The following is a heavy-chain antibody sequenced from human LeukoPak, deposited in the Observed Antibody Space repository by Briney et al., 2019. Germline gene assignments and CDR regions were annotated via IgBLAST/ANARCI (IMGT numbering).Heavy chain of an antibody. CDR3: AKVSKDYYYYMDV. CDR2: ISGSAGGT. Sequence: PGGSLRLSCAASGFTFSSYAMSWVRQAPGKGMEWVSAISGSAGGTYYPDSVKGRFTISRDNSKNTLYLQMNSLRAEDTAVYYCAKVSKDYYYYMDVWGKGTTVTVSS. J-gene: IGHJ6*03. D-gene: IGHD4-11*01. CDR1: GFTFSSYA. V-gene: IGHV3-23*01.